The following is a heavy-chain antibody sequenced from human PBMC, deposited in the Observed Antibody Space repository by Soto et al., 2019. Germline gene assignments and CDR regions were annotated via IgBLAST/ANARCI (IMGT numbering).Heavy chain of an antibody. V-gene: IGHV1-58*01. J-gene: IGHJ6*02. Sequence: QMQLVQSGPEVKKPGTSVKVSCKVSGFTFTSSAVQWVRQARGQRLEWIGWIVVGSGNTNYAQKFQERVTITRDMSTSTAYMELSSLRSEDTAVYYCAAEMATIGPGMDVWGQGTTVTVSS. CDR2: IVVGSGNT. CDR3: AAEMATIGPGMDV. D-gene: IGHD5-12*01. CDR1: GFTFTSSA.